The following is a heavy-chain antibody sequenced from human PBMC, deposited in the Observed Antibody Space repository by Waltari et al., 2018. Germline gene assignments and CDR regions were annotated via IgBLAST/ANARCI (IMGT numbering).Heavy chain of an antibody. V-gene: IGHV3-7*01. J-gene: IGHJ4*02. CDR2: MNPDGTEK. CDR1: GFTFSISW. D-gene: IGHD3-3*01. CDR3: ARHSRGVLDFY. Sequence: EVQLVESGGGLVQPGGSLSLSCAPPGFTFSISWMSWLRRAPGKGLEWVAAMNPDGTEKSYVDSVKGRFTISRDDANKSLFLQLNSLRAEDTAVYYCARHSRGVLDFYWGRGTLLTVSS.